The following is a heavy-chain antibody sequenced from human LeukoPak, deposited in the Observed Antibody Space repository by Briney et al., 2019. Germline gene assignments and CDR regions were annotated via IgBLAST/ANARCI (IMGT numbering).Heavy chain of an antibody. D-gene: IGHD1-14*01. CDR1: GFTFDDYA. J-gene: IGHJ6*03. CDR2: ISWNSGSI. V-gene: IGHV3-9*03. CDR3: AKDISENPWYYMDV. Sequence: PGGSLRLSCAASGFTFDDYAMHWVRQAPGKGLEWVSGISWNSGSIGYADSVKGRFTISRDNAKNSLYLQMNSLRAEDMALYYCAKDISENPWYYMDVWGKGTTVTVSS.